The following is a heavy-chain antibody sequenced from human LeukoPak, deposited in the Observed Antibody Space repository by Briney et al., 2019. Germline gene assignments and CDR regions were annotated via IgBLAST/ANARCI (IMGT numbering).Heavy chain of an antibody. Sequence: GGSLRLSCAGSGFALKSYSLTWVRQAPGKGLEWVSSISSTSAYIHYADSVKGRFTISRDNVDNVVYLEMNSLGAEDTATYYCARGDCSSTSCFMGGYYYYYYMDVWGKGTTVTVSS. J-gene: IGHJ6*03. D-gene: IGHD2-2*01. CDR3: ARGDCSSTSCFMGGYYYYYYMDV. V-gene: IGHV3-21*01. CDR1: GFALKSYS. CDR2: ISSTSAYI.